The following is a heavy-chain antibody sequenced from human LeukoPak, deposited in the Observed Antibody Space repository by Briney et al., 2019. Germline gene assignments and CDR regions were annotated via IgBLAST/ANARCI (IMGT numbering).Heavy chain of an antibody. Sequence: GGSLRLSCAASRFTFSNYGMHWVRQAPGKGLEWMAFIRYDGSYKYYADSVKGRFTISRDNSKNTLYLQMNSLRAEDTAVYYCAKDLFYYYGSGSYFDYWGQGTLVTVSS. CDR3: AKDLFYYYGSGSYFDY. D-gene: IGHD3-10*01. CDR2: IRYDGSYK. CDR1: RFTFSNYG. J-gene: IGHJ4*02. V-gene: IGHV3-30*02.